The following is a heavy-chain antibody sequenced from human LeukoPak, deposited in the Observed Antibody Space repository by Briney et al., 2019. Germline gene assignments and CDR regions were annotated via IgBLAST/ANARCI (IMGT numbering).Heavy chain of an antibody. Sequence: ASVTVSCKAYGGTFSSYAISWVRQAPGQGLEWMGGIIPIFGTANYAQKFQGRVTITADESTSTAYMELSSLRSEDTAVYYCARDDPSVDLTIFGVVPFARYYYYYMDVWGKGTTVTVSS. CDR1: GGTFSSYA. CDR2: IIPIFGTA. D-gene: IGHD3-3*01. V-gene: IGHV1-69*13. CDR3: ARDDPSVDLTIFGVVPFARYYYYYMDV. J-gene: IGHJ6*03.